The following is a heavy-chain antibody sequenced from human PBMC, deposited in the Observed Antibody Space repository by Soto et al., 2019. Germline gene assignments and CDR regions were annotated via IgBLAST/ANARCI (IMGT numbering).Heavy chain of an antibody. Sequence: VQLLESGGGLEQPGGSLRLSCAASGFTFSSYAMSWVRQAPGKGLEWVSSVSGGGSNTYYADSVKGRFTISRDKSKNTVYLEMNRLRAEDTAVYYCAKGGGGEISAAGHFDYWGQGSLVTVSP. CDR1: GFTFSSYA. V-gene: IGHV3-23*01. CDR2: VSGGGSNT. D-gene: IGHD6-13*01. CDR3: AKGGGGEISAAGHFDY. J-gene: IGHJ4*02.